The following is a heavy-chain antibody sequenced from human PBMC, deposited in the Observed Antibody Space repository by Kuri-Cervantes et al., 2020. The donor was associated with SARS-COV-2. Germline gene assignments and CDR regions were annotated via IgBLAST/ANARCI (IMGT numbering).Heavy chain of an antibody. J-gene: IGHJ6*03. CDR1: GFIFSNYW. CDR3: AKESSAYAHGYYHMDV. CDR2: IKQDGSEK. Sequence: GRCLSPSCAVYGFIFSNYWMTWVRQTPGKGLEWVANIKQDGSEKYYVDSVKGRFTVSRDNAKNSLYLQMNSLRAEDTAVYYCAKESSAYAHGYYHMDVWGKGTTVTVSS. V-gene: IGHV3-7*01. D-gene: IGHD5-12*01.